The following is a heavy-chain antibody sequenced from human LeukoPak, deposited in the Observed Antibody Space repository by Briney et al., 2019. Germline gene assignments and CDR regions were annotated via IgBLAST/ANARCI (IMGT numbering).Heavy chain of an antibody. CDR3: GRATQTLYYFLY. Sequence: ASVKVSCKASGYTFTSYYMHWVRQAPGDGLEWMGIINPSGGSTSYAQKFQGRVTMTTDTSTSTVYMELSSLRSEDTAVYYCGRATQTLYYFLYWGQGTLVTVSS. J-gene: IGHJ4*02. V-gene: IGHV1-46*03. D-gene: IGHD2/OR15-2a*01. CDR1: GYTFTSYY. CDR2: INPSGGST.